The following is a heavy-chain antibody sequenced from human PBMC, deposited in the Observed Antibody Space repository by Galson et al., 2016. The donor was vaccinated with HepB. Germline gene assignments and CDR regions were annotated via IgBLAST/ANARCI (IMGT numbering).Heavy chain of an antibody. CDR3: ARDLSGPDR. CDR1: GFTFRNQQ. Sequence: SLRLSCAVSGFTFRNQQMHWIRQVPGKGLMWVARIEGDGTRPIYAPSVEGRFLISSDRAENTVYLQMNRLRAEDTALYYCARDLSGPDRWGQGTLVTVSP. CDR2: IEGDGTRP. J-gene: IGHJ5*02. V-gene: IGHV3-74*01.